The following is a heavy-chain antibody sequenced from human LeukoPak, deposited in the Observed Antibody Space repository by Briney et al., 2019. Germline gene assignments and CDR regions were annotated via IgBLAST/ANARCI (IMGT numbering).Heavy chain of an antibody. V-gene: IGHV1-2*02. J-gene: IGHJ3*02. CDR2: INPNSGGT. CDR3: ARTNDFWSGDAFDI. CDR1: GYTFTGYY. D-gene: IGHD3-3*01. Sequence: ASVKVSCKASGYTFTGYYMHWVRQAPGQGLEWMGWINPNSGGTNYAQKFQGRVTMTRDTSISTAYMELSRLRSDDTAVYYCARTNDFWSGDAFDIWGQGTMVTVSS.